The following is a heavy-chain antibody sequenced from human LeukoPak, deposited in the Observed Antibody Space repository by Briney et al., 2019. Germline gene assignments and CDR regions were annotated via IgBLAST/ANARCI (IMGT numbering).Heavy chain of an antibody. J-gene: IGHJ4*02. V-gene: IGHV3-64*01. CDR2: ISSNGGST. Sequence: PAGGSLRLSCAASGFTFSSYAMHWVRQAPGKGLEYVSAISSNGGSTYYANSVKGRFTISRDNAKNSLYLQMNSLRAEDTAVYYCAREGVHYYDSSGYYPPALTFDYWGQGTLVTVSS. D-gene: IGHD3-22*01. CDR1: GFTFSSYA. CDR3: AREGVHYYDSSGYYPPALTFDY.